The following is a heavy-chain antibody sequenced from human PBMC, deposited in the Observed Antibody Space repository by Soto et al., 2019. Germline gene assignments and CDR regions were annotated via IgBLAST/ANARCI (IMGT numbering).Heavy chain of an antibody. D-gene: IGHD5-18*01. Sequence: GGSLRLSCAASGFTFSSYAMSWFRQAPGKGLEWVSAISGSGGSTYYADSVRGRFTISRDNSKNTLYLQMNSLRAEDTAVYYCAKVWDTAMVSDWFDPWGQGTLVTVSS. CDR2: ISGSGGST. CDR1: GFTFSSYA. CDR3: AKVWDTAMVSDWFDP. J-gene: IGHJ5*02. V-gene: IGHV3-23*01.